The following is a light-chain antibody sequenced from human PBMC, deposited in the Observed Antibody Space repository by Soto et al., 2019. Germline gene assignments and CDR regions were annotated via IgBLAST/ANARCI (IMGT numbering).Light chain of an antibody. J-gene: IGKJ1*01. CDR3: QQYNSYWA. V-gene: IGKV1-5*03. CDR1: QDIGSY. CDR2: KAS. Sequence: IHLTQSPSSLSASVGDRVTITCRASQDIGSYLGWYQQILGKAPKLLISKASNLESGVPSRFSGSGSGTEFTLTISGLQPDDFATYYCQQYNSYWAFGQGTKVDIK.